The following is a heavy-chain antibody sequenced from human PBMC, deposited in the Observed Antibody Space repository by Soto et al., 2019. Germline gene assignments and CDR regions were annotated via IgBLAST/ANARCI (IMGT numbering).Heavy chain of an antibody. CDR2: IYYSGST. J-gene: IGHJ6*02. D-gene: IGHD6-13*01. CDR3: ARAITAAAEYGMDV. V-gene: IGHV4-59*01. CDR1: GGSISSYY. Sequence: SETLSLTCTVSGGSISSYYWSWIRQPPGKGLEWIGYIYYSGSTNYNPSLKSRVTISVDTSKNQFSLKLSSVTAADTAVYYCARAITAAAEYGMDVWGQGTTVTVSS.